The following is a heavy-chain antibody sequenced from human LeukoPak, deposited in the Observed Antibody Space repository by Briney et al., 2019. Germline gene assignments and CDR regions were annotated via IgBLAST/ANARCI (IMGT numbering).Heavy chain of an antibody. D-gene: IGHD2-2*01. J-gene: IGHJ5*02. CDR3: ARGYSSVVPPALNNWFAP. Sequence: VASVKVSCKASGYTFTSYYMHWVRQAPGQGLEWMGIINPSGGSTSNAQKFQGRGTTTRDMSTSTVYMELSRLSSEDTAVYYCARGYSSVVPPALNNWFAPWGEGTLVSVSS. CDR1: GYTFTSYY. V-gene: IGHV1-46*01. CDR2: INPSGGST.